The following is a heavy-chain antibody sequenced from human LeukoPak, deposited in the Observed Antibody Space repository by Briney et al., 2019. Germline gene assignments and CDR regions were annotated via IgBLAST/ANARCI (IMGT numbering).Heavy chain of an antibody. CDR1: GYTFTGYY. CDR2: INPNSGGT. J-gene: IGHJ4*02. D-gene: IGHD3-10*01. CDR3: ARDSVTMVRGTGDY. V-gene: IGHV1-2*02. Sequence: ASVKVSCKASGYTFTGYYMHWVRQAPGQGLEWMGWINPNSGGTNYAQEFQGRVTMTRDTSISTAYMELSRLRSDDTAVYYCARDSVTMVRGTGDYWGQGTLVTVSS.